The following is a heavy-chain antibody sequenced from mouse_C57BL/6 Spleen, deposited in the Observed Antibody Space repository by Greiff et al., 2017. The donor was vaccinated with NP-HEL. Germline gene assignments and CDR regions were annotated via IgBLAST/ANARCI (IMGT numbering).Heavy chain of an antibody. CDR3: TRDAQEGKFAY. V-gene: IGHV5-9-1*02. CDR1: GFTFSSYA. Sequence: EVMLVESGEGLVKPGGSLKLSCAASGFTFSSYAMSWVRQTPEKRLEWVAYISSGGDYIYYADTVKGRFTISRDNARNTLYLQMSSLKSEDTAMYYSTRDAQEGKFAYWGQGTLVTVSA. J-gene: IGHJ3*01. CDR2: ISSGGDYI. D-gene: IGHD1-3*01.